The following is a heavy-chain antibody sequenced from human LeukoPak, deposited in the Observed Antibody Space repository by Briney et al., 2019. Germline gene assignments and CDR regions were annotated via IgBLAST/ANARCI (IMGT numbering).Heavy chain of an antibody. CDR1: GYSISSGYY. D-gene: IGHD3-10*01. CDR2: IYHSGTT. V-gene: IGHV4-38-2*02. J-gene: IGHJ5*02. CDR3: ARPDCGSGSSWLNWFDP. Sequence: PSETLSLTCTVSGYSISSGYYWAWIRRPPGKGREWIGSIYHSGTTYYNPSLKSRVTISLDTSKNKFSLKLNSVTAADTAVYYCARPDCGSGSSWLNWFDPWGQGTLVTVSS.